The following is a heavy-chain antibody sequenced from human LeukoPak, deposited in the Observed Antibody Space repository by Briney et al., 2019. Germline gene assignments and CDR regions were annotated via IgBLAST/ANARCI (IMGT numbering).Heavy chain of an antibody. Sequence: GGSLRLSCAASGFTVSSNYMSRVRQAPGKGLEWVSVIYSGGSTYYADSVKGRFTISRDNSKNMLYLQMNSLRAEDTAVYYCARDVVTAAAGSYYYYGMDVWGKGTTVTVSS. V-gene: IGHV3-53*01. CDR1: GFTVSSNY. CDR2: IYSGGST. D-gene: IGHD6-13*01. J-gene: IGHJ6*04. CDR3: ARDVVTAAAGSYYYYGMDV.